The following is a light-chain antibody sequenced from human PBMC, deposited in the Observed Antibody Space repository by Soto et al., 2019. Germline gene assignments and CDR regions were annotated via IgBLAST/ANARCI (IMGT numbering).Light chain of an antibody. CDR3: GSWDSSLSAYV. Sequence: QSVMPQPPSVSAAPGQRVTISCSGSSSNIVGNSVSWYQQLPGTAPKLLIYDDDKRPSGIPDRFSGSKSGTSATLGITGFQTGDEADYYCGSWDSSLSAYVFGSGTKLTVL. CDR2: DDD. J-gene: IGLJ1*01. V-gene: IGLV1-51*01. CDR1: SSNIVGNS.